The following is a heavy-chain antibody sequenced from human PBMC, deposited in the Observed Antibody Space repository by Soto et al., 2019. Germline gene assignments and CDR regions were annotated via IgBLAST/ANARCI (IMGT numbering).Heavy chain of an antibody. Sequence: GGSLRLSCADSGFTFDGYAMSWVRQAPGKGLEWVSAISTSGGNTFYAVSVKGRFTITRDNSKNTLYLQMNSLRTEDTAVYYCAKDHWGSYSGQGTLVTVSS. D-gene: IGHD3-16*01. V-gene: IGHV3-23*01. CDR1: GFTFDGYA. CDR3: AKDHWGSY. CDR2: ISTSGGNT. J-gene: IGHJ4*02.